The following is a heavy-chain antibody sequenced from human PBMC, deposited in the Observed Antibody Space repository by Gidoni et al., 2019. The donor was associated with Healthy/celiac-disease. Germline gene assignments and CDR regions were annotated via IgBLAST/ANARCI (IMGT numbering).Heavy chain of an antibody. CDR3: AKDQYFDWLLGDY. D-gene: IGHD3-9*01. J-gene: IGHJ4*02. CDR1: GFTFSSYA. V-gene: IGHV3-23*01. CDR2: ISGSGGST. Sequence: EVQLLESGGGLVQPGGSLRLSCSAAGFTFSSYAMSWVRHAPGKGLEWVSAISGSGGSTYYADSVKGRFTISRDNSNNTLYLQMNSLRAEDTAVYYCAKDQYFDWLLGDYWGQGTLVTVSS.